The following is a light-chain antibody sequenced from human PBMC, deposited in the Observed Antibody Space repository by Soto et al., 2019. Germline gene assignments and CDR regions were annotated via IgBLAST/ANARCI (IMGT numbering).Light chain of an antibody. CDR3: SSYTSSSTL. J-gene: IGLJ1*01. CDR1: SSNIGAGYE. V-gene: IGLV1-40*01. Sequence: QSVLTQPPSVSGAPGQRVTISCTGSSSNIGAGYEVHWYRQLPGTAPKLLIYGNSNRPSGVPDRFSGSKSGTSASLAITGLQAEDEADYYCSSYTSSSTLFGTGTKVTVL. CDR2: GNS.